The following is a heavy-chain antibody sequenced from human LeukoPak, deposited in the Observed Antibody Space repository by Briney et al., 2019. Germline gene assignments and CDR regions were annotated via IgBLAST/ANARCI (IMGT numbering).Heavy chain of an antibody. V-gene: IGHV4-4*07. CDR1: GGSISSYY. CDR2: IYTSGST. CDR3: AREGARDFWSGLYNWFDP. J-gene: IGHJ5*02. Sequence: SETLSLTCTVSGGSISSYYWSWFRQPAGKGLEWIGRIYTSGSTNYNPSLKSRVTMSVDTSKNQFSLKLSSVTAAVTAVYYCAREGARDFWSGLYNWFDPWGQGTLVTVSS. D-gene: IGHD3-3*01.